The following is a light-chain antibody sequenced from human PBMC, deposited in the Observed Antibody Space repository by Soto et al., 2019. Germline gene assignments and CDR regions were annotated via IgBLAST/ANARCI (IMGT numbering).Light chain of an antibody. CDR1: QCVSSY. V-gene: IGKV3-20*01. J-gene: IGKJ4*01. CDR2: DAS. Sequence: EIVLTQSPATLSLSPGERATLSCRASQCVSSYLAWYQQKPGQAPRLLIYDASNRATGIPARFSGSGSGTDFTLTISRLEPEDFAVYYCQQYGSSLLTFGGGTKVDIK. CDR3: QQYGSSLLT.